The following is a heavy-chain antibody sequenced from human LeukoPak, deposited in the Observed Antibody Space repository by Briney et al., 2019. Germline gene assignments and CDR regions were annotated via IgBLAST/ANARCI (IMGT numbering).Heavy chain of an antibody. D-gene: IGHD6-13*01. CDR1: GFTFSSYA. J-gene: IGHJ6*02. CDR3: AKDRTVWGAIAAAGPYYYGMDV. Sequence: GGSLRLSCAASGFTFSSYAMSWVRQAPGKGLEWVSAISGSGGSTYYADSVKGRFTISRDNSKSTLYLQMNSLRAEDTAVYYCAKDRTVWGAIAAAGPYYYGMDVWGQGTTVTVSS. V-gene: IGHV3-23*01. CDR2: ISGSGGST.